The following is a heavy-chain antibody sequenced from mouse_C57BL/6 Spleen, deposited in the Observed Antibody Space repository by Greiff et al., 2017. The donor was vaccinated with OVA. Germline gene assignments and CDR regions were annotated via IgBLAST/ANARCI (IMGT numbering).Heavy chain of an antibody. J-gene: IGHJ4*01. D-gene: IGHD4-1*01. CDR3: ASPSLGRHHYYAMDY. CDR2: ISNKANGYTT. Sequence: EVKLVESGGGLVQPGGSLSLSCAASGFTFTDYYMSWVRQPPGKALEWLGFISNKANGYTTEYSASVKGRFTISRDNSQSILYLQMNALRAEDSATYYGASPSLGRHHYYAMDYWGQGTSVTVSS. V-gene: IGHV7-3*01. CDR1: GFTFTDYY.